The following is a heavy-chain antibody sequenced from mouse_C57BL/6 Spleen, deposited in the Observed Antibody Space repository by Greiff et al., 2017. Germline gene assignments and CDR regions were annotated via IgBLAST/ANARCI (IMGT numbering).Heavy chain of an antibody. V-gene: IGHV1-80*01. D-gene: IGHD1-1*01. Sequence: QVQLKESGAELVKPGASVKISCKASGYAFSSYWMNWVKQRPGKGLEWIGQIYPGDGDTNYNGKFKGKATLTADKSSSTAYMQLSSLTSEDSAVYFCARRTTEWYFDVWGTGTTVTVSS. J-gene: IGHJ1*03. CDR2: IYPGDGDT. CDR3: ARRTTEWYFDV. CDR1: GYAFSSYW.